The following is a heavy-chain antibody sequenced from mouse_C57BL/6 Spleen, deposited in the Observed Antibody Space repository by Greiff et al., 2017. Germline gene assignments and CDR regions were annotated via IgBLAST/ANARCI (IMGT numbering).Heavy chain of an antibody. CDR1: GFTFSDYG. Sequence: EVQRVESGGGLVKPGGSLKLSCAASGFTFSDYGMHWVRQAPEKGLEWVAYISSGSSTIYYADTVKGRFTISRDNAKNTLFLQMTSLRSEDTAMYYCARQTAQALFAYWGQGTLVTVSA. CDR2: ISSGSSTI. J-gene: IGHJ3*01. CDR3: ARQTAQALFAY. V-gene: IGHV5-17*01. D-gene: IGHD3-2*02.